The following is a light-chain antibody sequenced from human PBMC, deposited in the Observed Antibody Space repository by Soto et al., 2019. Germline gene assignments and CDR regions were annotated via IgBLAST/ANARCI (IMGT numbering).Light chain of an antibody. V-gene: IGKV4-1*01. CDR2: WAS. Sequence: DIVMTQSPDSLAVSLGERATINCKSSQSVLYSSNNKHYLAWYQQKPGQPPKLLIYWASTRESGVPDRFSGSGSGTDFTLTISSLQAEDVAVYDCQQYYSTPWTVGQGTKVEIK. J-gene: IGKJ1*01. CDR3: QQYYSTPWT. CDR1: QSVLYSSNNKHY.